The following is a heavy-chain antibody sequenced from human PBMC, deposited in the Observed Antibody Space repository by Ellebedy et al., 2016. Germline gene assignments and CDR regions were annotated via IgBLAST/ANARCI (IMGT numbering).Heavy chain of an antibody. CDR2: ISYDGSNK. J-gene: IGHJ6*02. V-gene: IGHV3-30*18. CDR3: AKDTAGPPGSGYYYYYGMDV. D-gene: IGHD2-8*02. Sequence: GGSLRLXCAASGFTFSSYGMHWVRQAPGKGLEWVAVISYDGSNKYYADSVKGRFTISRDNSKNTLYLQMNSLRAEDTAVYYCAKDTAGPPGSGYYYYYGMDVWGQGTTVTVSS. CDR1: GFTFSSYG.